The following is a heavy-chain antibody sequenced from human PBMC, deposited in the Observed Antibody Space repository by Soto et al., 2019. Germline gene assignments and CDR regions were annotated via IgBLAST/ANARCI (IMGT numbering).Heavy chain of an antibody. J-gene: IGHJ4*02. V-gene: IGHV1-18*01. CDR1: GYDFTTYG. Sequence: QVHLVQSGAEVKKPGASVKVSCKGSGYDFTTYGITWVRQAPGQGLEWMAWISAHNGNTDYAQKHQGRDTPTRDTSTSTAYMELRSLRSADTAMYYCDRGRHADYWGQGALVTVSS. CDR3: DRGRHADY. CDR2: ISAHNGNT.